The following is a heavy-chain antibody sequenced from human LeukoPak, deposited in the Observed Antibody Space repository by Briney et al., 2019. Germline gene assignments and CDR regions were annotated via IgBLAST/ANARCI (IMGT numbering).Heavy chain of an antibody. Sequence: SVKVSCKASGGTFSSYAISWVRQAPGQGLEWMGRIIPILGIANYAQKFQGRVTITADKSTSTAYMELGSLRSEDTAVYYCTTAHPPQGGLRFLEWLHRQYYFDYWGQGTLVTVSS. CDR2: IIPILGIA. D-gene: IGHD3-3*01. V-gene: IGHV1-69*04. CDR3: TTAHPPQGGLRFLEWLHRQYYFDY. J-gene: IGHJ4*02. CDR1: GGTFSSYA.